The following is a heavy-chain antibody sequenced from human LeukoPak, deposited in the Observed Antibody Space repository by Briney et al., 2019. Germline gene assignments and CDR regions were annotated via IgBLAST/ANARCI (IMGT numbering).Heavy chain of an antibody. Sequence: GGSLRLSCAASGFTFSSYSMNWVRQAPGKGLEWVSSISSSSSYIYYADSVKGRFTISRDNAKNSLYLQMNSLRAEDTAVYYCARDGPWGWWELIRGTYFDYWGQGTLVTVSS. CDR2: ISSSSSYI. V-gene: IGHV3-21*01. CDR1: GFTFSSYS. CDR3: ARDGPWGWWELIRGTYFDY. D-gene: IGHD1-26*01. J-gene: IGHJ4*02.